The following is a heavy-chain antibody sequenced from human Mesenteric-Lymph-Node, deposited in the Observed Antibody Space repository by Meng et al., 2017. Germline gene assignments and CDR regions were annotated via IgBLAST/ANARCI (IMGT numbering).Heavy chain of an antibody. Sequence: GGSLRLSCTGSGYSFTSYWIGWVRQMPGQGLEWMWIIYPGNSDTRYSPCFQRQFTNSADNSISTAFLLWSSLKASDTAMYYCARITMVRGVIIIGFDYWGQGTLVTVSS. D-gene: IGHD3-10*01. CDR2: IYPGNSDT. J-gene: IGHJ4*02. CDR1: GYSFTSYW. CDR3: ARITMVRGVIIIGFDY. V-gene: IGHV5-51*01.